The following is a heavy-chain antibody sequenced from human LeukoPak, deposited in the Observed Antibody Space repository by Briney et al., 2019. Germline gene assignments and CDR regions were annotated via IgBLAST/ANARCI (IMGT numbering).Heavy chain of an antibody. D-gene: IGHD2-15*01. J-gene: IGHJ5*02. V-gene: IGHV1-46*01. CDR3: ARDGLYCSGGSCYPTGWFDP. CDR1: GYTFTSYY. CDR2: INPSGGST. Sequence: ASVTVSCTASGYTFTSYYMHWVRQAPGQGLEWMGIINPSGGSTSYAQKFQGRVTMTRDTSTSTVYMELSSLRSEDTAVYYCARDGLYCSGGSCYPTGWFDPWGQGTLVTVSS.